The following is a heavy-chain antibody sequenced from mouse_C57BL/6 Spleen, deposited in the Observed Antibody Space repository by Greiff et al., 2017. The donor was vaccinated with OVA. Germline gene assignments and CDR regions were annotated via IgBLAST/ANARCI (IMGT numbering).Heavy chain of an antibody. CDR1: GYAFSSSW. V-gene: IGHV1-82*01. CDR3: ATLKGEYYFDY. CDR2: IYPGDGDT. Sequence: VQRVESGPELVKPGASVKISCKASGYAFSSSWMNWVKQRPGKGLEWIGRIYPGDGDTNYNGKFKGKATLTADKSSSTAYMQLSSLTSEDSAVYFCATLKGEYYFDYWGQGTTLTVSS. J-gene: IGHJ2*01.